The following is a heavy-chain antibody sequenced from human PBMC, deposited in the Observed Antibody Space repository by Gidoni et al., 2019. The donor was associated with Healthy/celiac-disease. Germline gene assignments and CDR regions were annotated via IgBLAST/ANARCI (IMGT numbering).Heavy chain of an antibody. D-gene: IGHD2-8*01. CDR2: ISGSGGST. CDR1: GFTFSSYA. V-gene: IGHV3-23*01. J-gene: IGHJ4*02. CDR3: AKDAQIVLMVYAVDY. Sequence: EVQPLESGGGLVQPGGSLRLSCEASGFTFSSYAMSWVRQAPGKGLGWVSAISGSGGSTYYADSVKGRFTISRDNSKNTLYLQMNSLRAEDTAVYYCAKDAQIVLMVYAVDYWGQGTLVTVSS.